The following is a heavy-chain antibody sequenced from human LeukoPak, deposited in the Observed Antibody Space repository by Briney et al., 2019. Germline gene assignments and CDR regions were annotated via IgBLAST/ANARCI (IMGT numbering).Heavy chain of an antibody. D-gene: IGHD2-21*01. Sequence: SETLSLTCTASGGSVSSDSYYWSWMRQPPGKGLEWIGYIYYSGSTNYNPSLKSRVTISVDTSKNQFSLKLSSVTAADTAVYYCARVIPDYYFDYWGQGTLVSVSS. CDR1: GGSVSSDSYY. V-gene: IGHV4-61*01. CDR3: ARVIPDYYFDY. J-gene: IGHJ4*02. CDR2: IYYSGST.